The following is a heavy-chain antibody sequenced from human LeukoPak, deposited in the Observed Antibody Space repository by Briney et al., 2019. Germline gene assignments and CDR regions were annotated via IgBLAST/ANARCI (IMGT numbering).Heavy chain of an antibody. D-gene: IGHD3-10*01. CDR2: ISGSGGST. J-gene: IGHJ6*02. CDR3: AKGPSGSGSYYRYYYGMDV. V-gene: IGHV3-23*01. Sequence: GGSLRLSCAAPGFTFSSYAMSWVRQAPGKGLEWVSAISGSGGSTYYADSVKGRFTISRDNSKNTLYLQMNSLRAEDTAVYYCAKGPSGSGSYYRYYYGMDVWGQGTTVTVSS. CDR1: GFTFSSYA.